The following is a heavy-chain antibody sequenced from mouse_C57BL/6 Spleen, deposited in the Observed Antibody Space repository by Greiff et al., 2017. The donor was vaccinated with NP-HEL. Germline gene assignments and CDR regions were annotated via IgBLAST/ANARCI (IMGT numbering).Heavy chain of an antibody. CDR2: INPNNGGT. Sequence: EVQLQQSGPELVKPGASVKMSCKASGYTFTDYNMHWVKQSHGKSLEWIGYINPNNGGTSYNQKFKGKATLTVNKSSSTAYMELRSLTSEDSAVYYCARGPSTMVTTAPYFDCWGQGTTLTVSS. CDR3: ARGPSTMVTTAPYFDC. J-gene: IGHJ2*01. D-gene: IGHD2-2*01. CDR1: GYTFTDYN. V-gene: IGHV1-22*01.